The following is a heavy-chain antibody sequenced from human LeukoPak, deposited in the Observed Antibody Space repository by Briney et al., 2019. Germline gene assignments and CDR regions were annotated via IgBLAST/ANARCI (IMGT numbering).Heavy chain of an antibody. J-gene: IGHJ4*02. CDR2: IYHSGST. D-gene: IGHD2-2*01. CDR1: GGSISSSTYY. Sequence: SETLSLTCTVSGGSISSSTYYWGWIRQPPGKGLEWIGNIYHSGSTYYNPSLKSRVTMSVDTSKNQFSLKLSSVTAGDTAVYYCARRCGSTSCFRYWGQGTQVTVAS. V-gene: IGHV4-39*01. CDR3: ARRCGSTSCFRY.